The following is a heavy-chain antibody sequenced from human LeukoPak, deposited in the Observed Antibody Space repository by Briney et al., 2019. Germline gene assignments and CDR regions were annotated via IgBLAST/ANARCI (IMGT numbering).Heavy chain of an antibody. CDR2: MNPNSGNT. CDR1: GYTFTSYD. V-gene: IGHV1-8*03. D-gene: IGHD3-3*01. Sequence: ASVKVSCKASGYTFTSYDINWVRQATGQGLEWMGWMNPNSGNTGYAQKFQGRVTITRNTSISTAYMELSSLRSEDTAVYYCARRGGITIFGVVIFYYFDYWGQGTLVTDSS. J-gene: IGHJ4*02. CDR3: ARRGGITIFGVVIFYYFDY.